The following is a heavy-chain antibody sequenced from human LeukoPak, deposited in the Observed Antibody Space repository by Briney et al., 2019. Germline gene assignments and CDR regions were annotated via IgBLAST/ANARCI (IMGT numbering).Heavy chain of an antibody. V-gene: IGHV5-51*01. CDR1: GYSFTSYW. CDR3: ARQGPRGYSGYVEAGNFDY. Sequence: GESLKISCKGSGYSFTSYWIGWVRQMPGKGLEWMGIIYPGDSDTRYSPSFQGQVTISADKSISTAYLQWSSLKASDTAMYYCARQGPRGYSGYVEAGNFDYWGQGTLVTVSS. J-gene: IGHJ4*02. D-gene: IGHD5-12*01. CDR2: IYPGDSDT.